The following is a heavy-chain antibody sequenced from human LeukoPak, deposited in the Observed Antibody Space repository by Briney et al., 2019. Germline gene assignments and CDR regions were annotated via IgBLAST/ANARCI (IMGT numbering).Heavy chain of an antibody. CDR1: GVTFSSYS. V-gene: IGHV3-48*04. Sequence: PGGSLRLSCAACGVTFSSYSMNWVRQAPGKGLEWVSYSSSSSSTIYYADSVKGRFTISRDNAKNSLYLQMNSLRAEDTAVYYCARVATGIRNAYYYYMDVWVKGTTVTVSS. CDR2: SSSSSSTI. J-gene: IGHJ6*03. CDR3: ARVATGIRNAYYYYMDV. D-gene: IGHD1-14*01.